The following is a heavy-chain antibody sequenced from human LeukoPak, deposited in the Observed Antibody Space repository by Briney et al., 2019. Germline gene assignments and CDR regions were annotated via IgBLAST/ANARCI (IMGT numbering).Heavy chain of an antibody. CDR3: ASQWTAKDPIFGVVISYMDV. CDR2: IFYSGST. D-gene: IGHD3-3*01. V-gene: IGHV4-39*07. J-gene: IGHJ6*03. Sequence: SETLSLTCTVSSGSISTSNYYWGWVRQPPGKALEWIGNIFYSGSTYYSPSLKSRVTISVDTSKNPFSLKLSSVTAADTAVYYCASQWTAKDPIFGVVISYMDVWGKGTTVTVSS. CDR1: SGSISTSNYY.